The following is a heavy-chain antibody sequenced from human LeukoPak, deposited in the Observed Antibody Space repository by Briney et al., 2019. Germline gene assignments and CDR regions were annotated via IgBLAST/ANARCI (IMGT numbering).Heavy chain of an antibody. V-gene: IGHV4-59*11. CDR3: ARGSRRASYGMDV. Sequence: PSETLSLTCTVSGGSMSSHYWSWIRQPPGKGLEWIGYISYIGSTNYNPSLKSRVTISVDTSKNQFSLKLSSVTAADTAVYYCARGSRRASYGMDVWGQGTTVIVSS. J-gene: IGHJ6*02. CDR1: GGSMSSHY. CDR2: ISYIGST.